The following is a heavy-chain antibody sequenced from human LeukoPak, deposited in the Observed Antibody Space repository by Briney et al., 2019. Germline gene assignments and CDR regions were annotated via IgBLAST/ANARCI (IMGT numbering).Heavy chain of an antibody. D-gene: IGHD6-19*01. J-gene: IGHJ3*02. CDR3: ARPWYSSGWYRGAFDI. CDR1: GYTFSSYV. V-gene: IGHV7-4-1*02. Sequence: ASVKVSCKAYGYTFSSYVVNWVRQAPGQGLEWKGWINTNTGNPTYAQGFTGRFVFSLDTSVSTAYLQISSLKAEDTAVYYCARPWYSSGWYRGAFDIWGQGTMVTVSS. CDR2: INTNTGNP.